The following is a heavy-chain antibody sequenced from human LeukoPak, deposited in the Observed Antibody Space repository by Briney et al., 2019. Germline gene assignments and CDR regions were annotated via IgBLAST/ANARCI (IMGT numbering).Heavy chain of an antibody. J-gene: IGHJ5*02. D-gene: IGHD2-15*01. V-gene: IGHV4-30-2*01. CDR1: GFSFDDYA. CDR3: ARSTPGHWFDP. CDR2: IYHSGST. Sequence: LRLSCAASGFSFDDYAMHWIRQPPGKGLEWIGYIYHSGSTYYNPSLKSRVTISVDRSKNQFSLKLSSVTAADTAVYYCARSTPGHWFDPWGQGTLVTVSS.